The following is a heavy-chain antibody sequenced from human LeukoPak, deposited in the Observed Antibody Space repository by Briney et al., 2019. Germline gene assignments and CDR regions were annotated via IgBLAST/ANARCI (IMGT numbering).Heavy chain of an antibody. V-gene: IGHV4-34*01. CDR1: GGSFSGYY. CDR2: INHSGST. J-gene: IGHJ5*02. Sequence: SETLSLTCAVYGGSFSGYYWSWIRQPPGKGLEWIGEINHSGSTNYNPSLKSRVTILVDTSKNQFSLKLSSVTAADTAVYYCARGRPWFDPWGQGTLVTVSS. CDR3: ARGRPWFDP.